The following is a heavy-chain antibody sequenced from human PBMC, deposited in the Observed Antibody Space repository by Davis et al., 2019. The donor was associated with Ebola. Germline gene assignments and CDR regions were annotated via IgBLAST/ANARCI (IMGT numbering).Heavy chain of an antibody. CDR2: IYYSGST. D-gene: IGHD3-22*01. CDR1: GGSISSSSYY. Sequence: PSETLSLTCTVSGGSISSSSYYWGWIRQPPGKGLEWIGSIYYSGSTYYNPSLKSRVTISVDTSKNQFSLKLSSVTAADTAVYYCARHCDSRYKTPCNAFDIWGQGTMVAVSS. CDR3: ARHCDSRYKTPCNAFDI. J-gene: IGHJ3*02. V-gene: IGHV4-39*01.